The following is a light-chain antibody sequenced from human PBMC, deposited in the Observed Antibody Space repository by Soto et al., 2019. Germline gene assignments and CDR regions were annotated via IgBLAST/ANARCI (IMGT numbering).Light chain of an antibody. Sequence: QSVLTQSPSASGTPGQRVTISCSGSSSNIGTYYVYWYQHLPGTAPKLLISRNDQRPPGVPDRVSGSKSGTSASLAISGLRSEDEADYYCVTWDDSLSAWVFGGGTKLTVL. CDR2: RND. V-gene: IGLV1-47*01. CDR3: VTWDDSLSAWV. J-gene: IGLJ3*02. CDR1: SSNIGTYY.